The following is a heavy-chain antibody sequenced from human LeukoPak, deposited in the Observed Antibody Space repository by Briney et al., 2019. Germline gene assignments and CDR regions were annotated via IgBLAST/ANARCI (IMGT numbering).Heavy chain of an antibody. CDR3: AREAGDVDY. V-gene: IGHV4-39*07. Sequence: SETLSLTCTVSGGSISSSSYYWGWLRQPPGKGLEWVGSIYYSGSTYHNPSLKSRVTISVDTSKNQFSLKLSSVTAADTAVYYCAREAGDVDYWGQGTLVTVSS. D-gene: IGHD7-27*01. CDR2: IYYSGST. CDR1: GGSISSSSYY. J-gene: IGHJ4*02.